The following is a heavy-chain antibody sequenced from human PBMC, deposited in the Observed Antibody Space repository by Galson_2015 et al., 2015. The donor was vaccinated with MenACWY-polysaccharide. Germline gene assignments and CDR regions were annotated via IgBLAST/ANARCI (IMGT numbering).Heavy chain of an antibody. CDR3: ARGGGVGYSSGWNAYYFDY. D-gene: IGHD6-19*01. Sequence: SVKVSCKASGYTFTSYDINWVRQATGQGLEWMGWMNPNSGNTGYAQKFQGRVTMTRNTPISTAYMELSSLRSEDTAVYYCARGGGVGYSSGWNAYYFDYWGQGTLVTVSS. V-gene: IGHV1-8*01. CDR2: MNPNSGNT. CDR1: GYTFTSYD. J-gene: IGHJ4*02.